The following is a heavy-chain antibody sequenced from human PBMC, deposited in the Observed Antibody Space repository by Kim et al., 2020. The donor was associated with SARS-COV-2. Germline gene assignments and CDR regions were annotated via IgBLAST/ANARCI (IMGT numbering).Heavy chain of an antibody. CDR3: ARRPAYYDFWSGSDFDY. J-gene: IGHJ4*02. Sequence: ASVKVSCKASGYTFTSYYMHWVRQAPGQGLEWMGIINPSGGSTSYAQKFQGRVTMTRDTSTSTVYMELSSLRSEDTAVYYCARRPAYYDFWSGSDFDYWGQGTLVTVSS. CDR1: GYTFTSYY. CDR2: INPSGGST. V-gene: IGHV1-46*01. D-gene: IGHD3-3*01.